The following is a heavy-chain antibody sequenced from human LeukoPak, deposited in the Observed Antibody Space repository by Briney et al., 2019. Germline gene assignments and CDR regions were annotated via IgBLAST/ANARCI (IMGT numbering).Heavy chain of an antibody. D-gene: IGHD3-10*01. CDR1: GITLSRHW. Sequence: PGGSLTLSCAASGITLSRHWMDWVRLAPGSGMVWVSRINSEGSDTAYADSVKGRFTISRDSAKNTLYLRMNSLRVEDTAVYYCAMRGGSGELPMWGQGTLVTVSS. CDR2: INSEGSDT. J-gene: IGHJ4*02. CDR3: AMRGGSGELPM. V-gene: IGHV3-74*01.